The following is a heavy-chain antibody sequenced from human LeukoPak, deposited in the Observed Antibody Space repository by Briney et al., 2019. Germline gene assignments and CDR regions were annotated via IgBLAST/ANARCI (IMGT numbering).Heavy chain of an antibody. CDR3: AKGPKGLFGTTARFDS. D-gene: IGHD3-10*02. V-gene: IGHV3-30*18. CDR2: VSYHGSNDI. J-gene: IGHJ4*02. CDR1: GFTFSDYG. Sequence: SGGSLRLSCAASGFTFSDYGMHWVRQAPGKGLEWVAVVSYHGSNDISYVDSVKGRFTISRDNSKRTLYLQMNSLRTEDTGVYYCAKGPKGLFGTTARFDSWGQGTLVTVSS.